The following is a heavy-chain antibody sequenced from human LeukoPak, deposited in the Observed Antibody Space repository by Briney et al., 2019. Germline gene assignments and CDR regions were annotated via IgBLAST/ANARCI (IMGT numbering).Heavy chain of an antibody. CDR1: GGSFSGYY. CDR3: AREPVVVPVAFKADGMDV. J-gene: IGHJ6*02. CDR2: INHSGST. Sequence: PSETLSLTCAVYGGSFSGYYWSWIRQPPGKGLEWIGEINHSGSTNYNPSLKSRVTISVDTSKNQFSLKLSSVTAADTAVYYCAREPVVVPVAFKADGMDVWGQGTTVTVSS. D-gene: IGHD2-2*01. V-gene: IGHV4-34*01.